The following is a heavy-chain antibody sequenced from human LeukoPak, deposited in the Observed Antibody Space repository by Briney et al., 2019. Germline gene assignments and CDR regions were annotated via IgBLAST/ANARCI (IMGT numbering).Heavy chain of an antibody. CDR3: AKDSSQWELLLRVDFDY. CDR1: GFTFSSYG. Sequence: GGSLRLSCAASGFTFSSYGMHWVRQAPGKGLEWVAVIWYDGSNKYYADSVKGRFTISRDNSKNTLYLQMNSLRAEDTAVYYCAKDSSQWELLLRVDFDYWGQGTLVTVSS. D-gene: IGHD1-26*01. V-gene: IGHV3-33*06. CDR2: IWYDGSNK. J-gene: IGHJ4*02.